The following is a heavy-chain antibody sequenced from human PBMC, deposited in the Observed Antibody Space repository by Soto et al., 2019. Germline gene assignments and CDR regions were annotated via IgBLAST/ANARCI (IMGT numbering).Heavy chain of an antibody. D-gene: IGHD4-17*01. CDR3: ARAHGDYGARWTSHDY. CDR1: GGSISSYY. Sequence: KPSETLSLTCTVSGGSISSYYWSWIRQPPGKGLEWIGYIYYSGSTNYNPSLKSRVTISVDTSKNQFSLKLSSVTAADTAVYYCARAHGDYGARWTSHDYWGQGTQVTVSS. J-gene: IGHJ4*02. CDR2: IYYSGST. V-gene: IGHV4-59*01.